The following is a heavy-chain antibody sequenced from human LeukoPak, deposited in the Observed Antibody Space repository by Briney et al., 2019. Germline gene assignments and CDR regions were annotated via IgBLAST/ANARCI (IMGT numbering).Heavy chain of an antibody. CDR2: ISSSSSYI. J-gene: IGHJ4*02. CDR3: ARSSAQGFDY. V-gene: IGHV3-21*01. Sequence: GGSLRLSCAASGFTFSSYSMNWVPQAPGKGLEWVSSISSSSSYIYYADAVKGRFTISRHNAKNSLYLQMNSLRAEDTAVYYCARSSAQGFDYWGQGTLVTVSS. CDR1: GFTFSSYS.